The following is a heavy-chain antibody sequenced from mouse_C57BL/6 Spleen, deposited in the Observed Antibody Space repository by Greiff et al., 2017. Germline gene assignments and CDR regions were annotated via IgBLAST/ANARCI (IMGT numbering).Heavy chain of an antibody. CDR2: INPGGGGT. CDR1: GYAFTNSL. CDR3: ARGEGNQGYYYAMDY. D-gene: IGHD2-1*01. J-gene: IGHJ4*01. V-gene: IGHV1-54*01. Sequence: QVQLQQSGAELVRPGTSVKVSCKASGYAFTNSLIEWVKQRPGQGLEWIGVINPGGGGTNYNEKFKGKATLTADKSSSTAYMLLSSLTSEDSAVYFCARGEGNQGYYYAMDYWGQGTSVTVAS.